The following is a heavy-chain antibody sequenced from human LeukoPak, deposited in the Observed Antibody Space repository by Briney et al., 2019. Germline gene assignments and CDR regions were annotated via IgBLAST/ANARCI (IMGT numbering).Heavy chain of an antibody. CDR3: ARDIWVTTVTTHY. V-gene: IGHV1-2*02. Sequence: GGSLRLSCAASGYTFTGYYMHWVRQAPGQGLEWMGWINPNSGGTNYAQKFQGRVTMTRDTSISTAYMELSRLRSDDTAVYYCARDIWVTTVTTHYWGQGTLVTVSS. D-gene: IGHD4-11*01. CDR1: GYTFTGYY. CDR2: INPNSGGT. J-gene: IGHJ4*02.